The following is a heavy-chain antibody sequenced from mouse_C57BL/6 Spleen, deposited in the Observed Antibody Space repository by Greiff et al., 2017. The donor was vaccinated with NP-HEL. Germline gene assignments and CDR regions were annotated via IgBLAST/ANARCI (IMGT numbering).Heavy chain of an antibody. V-gene: IGHV1-81*01. CDR3: ARSAGYDYGDFDV. CDR1: GYTFTSYG. Sequence: VQLQQSGAELARPGASVKLSCKASGYTFTSYGISWVKQRTGQGLEWIGEIYPRSGNTYYNEKFKGKATLTADKSSSTAYMELRSLTSEDSAVYFCARSAGYDYGDFDVWGTGTTVTVSS. J-gene: IGHJ1*03. CDR2: IYPRSGNT. D-gene: IGHD2-4*01.